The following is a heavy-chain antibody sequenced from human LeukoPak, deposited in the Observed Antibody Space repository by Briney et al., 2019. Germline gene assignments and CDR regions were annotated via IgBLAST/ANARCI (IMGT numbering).Heavy chain of an antibody. V-gene: IGHV4-34*01. CDR3: ARASNDYYYGMDV. D-gene: IGHD4-11*01. Sequence: SETLSLTCAVYGGSFGGYYWSWIRQPPGKGLEWIGEINHSGSTNYNPSLKSRVTISVDTSKNQFSPKLSSVTAADTAVYYCARASNDYYYGMDVWGQGTTVTVSS. CDR1: GGSFGGYY. CDR2: INHSGST. J-gene: IGHJ6*02.